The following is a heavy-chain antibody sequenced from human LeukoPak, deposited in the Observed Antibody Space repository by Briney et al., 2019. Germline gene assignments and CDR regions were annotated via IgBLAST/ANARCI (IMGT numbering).Heavy chain of an antibody. V-gene: IGHV1-2*02. CDR2: INPNSGGT. D-gene: IGHD3-10*01. Sequence: ASVKVSCKASGYTFTGYYMHWVRQAPGQGLEWMGWINPNSGGTNYAQKFQGRVTMTRDTSISTAYMELSRLRSDDTAVYYCAREDYGSGSYYNEDNWFGPWGQGTLVTVSS. CDR3: AREDYGSGSYYNEDNWFGP. J-gene: IGHJ5*02. CDR1: GYTFTGYY.